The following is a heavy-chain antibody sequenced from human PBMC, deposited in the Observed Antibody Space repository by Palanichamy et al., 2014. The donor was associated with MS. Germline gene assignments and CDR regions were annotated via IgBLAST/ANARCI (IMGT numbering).Heavy chain of an antibody. J-gene: IGHJ4*02. CDR2: ITGSDGRT. Sequence: EVQLLESGGGLVQPGGSLRLSCAASGFTFSSYTMTWVRQAPGKGLEWISAITGSDGRTYCTDSVKGRFTISRDNSKSTLYLQMNNLRTEDSAVYYCAKVATATIRLGFDYWGQGTLVTVSS. CDR1: GFTFSSYT. CDR3: AKVATATIRLGFDY. V-gene: IGHV3-23*01. D-gene: IGHD5-12*01.